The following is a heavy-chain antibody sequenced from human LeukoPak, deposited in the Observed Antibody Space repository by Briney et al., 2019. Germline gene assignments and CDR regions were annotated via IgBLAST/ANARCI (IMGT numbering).Heavy chain of an antibody. CDR1: GGTSSSYA. D-gene: IGHD3-10*01. Sequence: SVKVSCKASGGTSSSYAISWVRQAPGQGLEWMGGIIPIFGTANYAQKFQGRVTITTDESTSTAYMELSSLRSEDTAVYYCARDGKGTLFAFDPWGQGTLVTVSS. J-gene: IGHJ5*02. V-gene: IGHV1-69*05. CDR2: IIPIFGTA. CDR3: ARDGKGTLFAFDP.